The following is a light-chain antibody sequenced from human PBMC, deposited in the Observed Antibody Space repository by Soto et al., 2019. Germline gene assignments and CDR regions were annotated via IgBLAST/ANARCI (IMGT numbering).Light chain of an antibody. CDR1: QDISNY. Sequence: DIQMTQSPSSLSASVGDRVTITCQASQDISNYLNWYQQKPGKAPKLLIYDASNLETGVPSRFSGSGSGTDFSFTISSLQPEDIATYVCQQYDNLPLPCGGGTKVEIK. CDR3: QQYDNLPLP. J-gene: IGKJ4*01. CDR2: DAS. V-gene: IGKV1-33*01.